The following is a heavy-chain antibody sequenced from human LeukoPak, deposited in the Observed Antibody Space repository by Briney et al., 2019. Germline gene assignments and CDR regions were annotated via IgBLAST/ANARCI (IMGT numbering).Heavy chain of an antibody. D-gene: IGHD3-3*01. V-gene: IGHV4-34*01. CDR1: GGSFSGYY. Sequence: KPSETLSLTFAVYGGSFSGYYWSWIRQPPGKGLGWIGEINHSGSTNYNPSLKSRVTISVDTSKNQFSLKLSSVTAADTAVYYCARDRKYLRFLAPWGQGTLVTVSS. J-gene: IGHJ5*02. CDR2: INHSGST. CDR3: ARDRKYLRFLAP.